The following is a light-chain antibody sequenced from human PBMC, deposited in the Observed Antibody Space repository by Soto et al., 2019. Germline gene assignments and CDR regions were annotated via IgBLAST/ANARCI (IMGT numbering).Light chain of an antibody. Sequence: DVDITQSPLSLPVTRGQASSISSRSSQSLVYSDGYTYLSWFQQRPGQSPRRLIYEVSNRESGVPDRFSGGGSGTDFTLKISRVEAEDVGVYYCMQGTHWPWTFGQGTKVDIK. CDR1: QSLVYSDGYTY. CDR2: EVS. V-gene: IGKV2-30*01. J-gene: IGKJ1*01. CDR3: MQGTHWPWT.